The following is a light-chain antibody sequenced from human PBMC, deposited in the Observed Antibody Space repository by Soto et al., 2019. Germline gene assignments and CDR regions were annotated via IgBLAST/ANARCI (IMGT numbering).Light chain of an antibody. J-gene: IGLJ1*01. CDR2: EDN. Sequence: QSALTQPASVSGSPGQSITISCTGASSDVGSYDLVSWYQQHPGKAPKVVIYEDNKRPSGISDHFSGSKSGNTASLTISGLRAEDEADYYCCSYANSGSFVFGTGTKLTVL. V-gene: IGLV2-23*01. CDR1: SSDVGSYDL. CDR3: CSYANSGSFV.